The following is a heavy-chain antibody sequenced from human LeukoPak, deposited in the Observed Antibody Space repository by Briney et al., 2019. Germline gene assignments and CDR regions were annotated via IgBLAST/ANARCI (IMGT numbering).Heavy chain of an antibody. CDR3: ARTVATIKTYYYMDV. D-gene: IGHD5-24*01. Sequence: ASVKVSCKASGYTFTSYYMHWVRQAPGQGLEWMGIINPSGGSTSYAQKFQGRVTMTRDASTSTVYMELSSLRSEDTAVYYCARTVATIKTYYYMDVWGKGTTVTVSS. V-gene: IGHV1-46*01. J-gene: IGHJ6*03. CDR2: INPSGGST. CDR1: GYTFTSYY.